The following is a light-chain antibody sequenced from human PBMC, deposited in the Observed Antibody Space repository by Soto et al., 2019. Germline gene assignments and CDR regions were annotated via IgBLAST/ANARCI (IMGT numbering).Light chain of an antibody. V-gene: IGLV2-14*01. CDR2: EVS. CDR3: SSYTTIKTVV. J-gene: IGLJ2*01. CDR1: SSDVGGYDY. Sequence: QSALTQPASVSGSLGQSITISCTGTSSDVGGYDYVSWYQQHPGRAPKLMIFEVSNRPSGISDRFSGFKSANTAYLTISGVQPEDEADYHCSSYTTIKTVVFGGGTKLTVL.